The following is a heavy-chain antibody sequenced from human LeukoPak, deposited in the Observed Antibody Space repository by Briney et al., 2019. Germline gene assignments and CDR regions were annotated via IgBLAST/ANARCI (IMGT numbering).Heavy chain of an antibody. Sequence: GGSLRLSCAASGFTFSTYWMSWVRQAPGKGLEWVANIKQDGSEKYYVDSVKGRFTISRDNAKSSLYLQMNSLRDEDTAVYYCARYEVTLHAGFDYWGQGTLVTVSS. CDR2: IKQDGSEK. D-gene: IGHD4-23*01. CDR3: ARYEVTLHAGFDY. J-gene: IGHJ4*02. CDR1: GFTFSTYW. V-gene: IGHV3-7*01.